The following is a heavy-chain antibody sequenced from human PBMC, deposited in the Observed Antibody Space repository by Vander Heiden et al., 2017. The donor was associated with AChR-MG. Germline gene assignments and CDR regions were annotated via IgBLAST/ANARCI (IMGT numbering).Heavy chain of an antibody. J-gene: IGHJ3*02. D-gene: IGHD3-10*01. V-gene: IGHV1-46*03. Sequence: VRQAPGQGLEWMGIINPSGGSTSYAQKFQGRVTMTRDTSTSTGYLELSSLRSEDTAVYYCAREPHYYGSGRRVYDIWGRVRMVTVSS. CDR3: AREPHYYGSGRRVYDI. CDR2: INPSGGST.